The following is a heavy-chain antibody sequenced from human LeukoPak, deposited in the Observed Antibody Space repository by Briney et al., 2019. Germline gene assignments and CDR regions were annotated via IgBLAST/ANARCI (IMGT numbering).Heavy chain of an antibody. Sequence: ASVKVSCKASGYTFTSYAMHWVRPAPGQRLEWMGWINAGNGNTKYSQKFQGRVTITRDTSARTAYMELSSLRSEDTAVYYCARVKGRRDTAMVPFDYWGQGTLVTVSS. CDR1: GYTFTSYA. J-gene: IGHJ4*02. V-gene: IGHV1-3*01. CDR3: ARVKGRRDTAMVPFDY. CDR2: INAGNGNT. D-gene: IGHD5-18*01.